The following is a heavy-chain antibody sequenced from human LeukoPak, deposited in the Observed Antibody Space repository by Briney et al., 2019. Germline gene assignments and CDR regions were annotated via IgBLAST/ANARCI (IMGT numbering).Heavy chain of an antibody. V-gene: IGHV3-48*03. CDR2: ISSSGRTI. CDR3: ARDGPHVDYYYYMDV. CDR1: GFTFSSYE. J-gene: IGHJ6*03. D-gene: IGHD2-21*01. Sequence: GGSLRLSCAASGFTFSSYEMNCFRKPPGRGREWVSYISSSGRTIYYADSVKGLFTIPRDNAKNSLYLQMNSLRAEDTAVYYCARDGPHVDYYYYMDVWGKGTTVTISS.